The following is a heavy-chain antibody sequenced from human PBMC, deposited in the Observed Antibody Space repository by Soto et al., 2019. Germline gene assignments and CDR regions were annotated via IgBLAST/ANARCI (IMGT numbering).Heavy chain of an antibody. CDR2: ISAYNGNT. CDR3: ARYCTNGVCYLLPDY. J-gene: IGHJ4*02. D-gene: IGHD2-8*01. CDR1: GYTFTSYG. V-gene: IGHV1-18*01. Sequence: ASVKVSCKASGYTFTSYGISWVRQAPGQGLEWMGWISAYNGNTNYAQKLQGRVTMTTDTSTSTAYMELRSLRSDDTAVYYCARYCTNGVCYLLPDYWGQGTLVTVCS.